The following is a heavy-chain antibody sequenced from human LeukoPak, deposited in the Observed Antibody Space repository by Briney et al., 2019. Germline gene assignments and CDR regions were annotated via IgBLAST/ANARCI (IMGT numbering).Heavy chain of an antibody. CDR3: GGGGYDVLSGYYTMFDY. CDR1: GFTFRSYS. D-gene: IGHD3-3*01. J-gene: IGHJ4*02. CDR2: ISSGSSAT. Sequence: PGGSLRLSCAASGFTFRSYSMNWVRQAPGKGLEWVSYISSGSSATYYADSVKGRFTVSRDNAKNSLYLQMNSLRDEDAAVYYCGGGGYDVLSGYYTMFDYWGQGTLVTVSS. V-gene: IGHV3-48*02.